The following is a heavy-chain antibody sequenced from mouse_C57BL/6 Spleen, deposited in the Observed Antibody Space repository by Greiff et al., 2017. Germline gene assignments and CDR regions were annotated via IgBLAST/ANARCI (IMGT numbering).Heavy chain of an antibody. V-gene: IGHV5-6*01. J-gene: IGHJ4*01. CDR1: GFTFSSYG. D-gene: IGHD1-1*01. CDR2: ISSGGSYT. Sequence: EVQVVESGGDLVKPGGSLKLSCAASGFTFSSYGMSWVRQTPDKRLEWVATISSGGSYTYYPDSVKGRFTISRDNAKNTLYLQMSSLKSEDTAMYYCARLTTVVEEYAMDYWGQGTSVTVSS. CDR3: ARLTTVVEEYAMDY.